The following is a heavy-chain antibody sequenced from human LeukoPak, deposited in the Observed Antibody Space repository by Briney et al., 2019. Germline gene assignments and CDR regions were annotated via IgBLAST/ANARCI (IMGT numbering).Heavy chain of an antibody. CDR3: ARVRSYSSSWYNYYYYMDV. CDR1: GYTFTSYG. Sequence: ASVKVSCKASGYTFTSYGISWVRQAPGQGLEWMGWISAYNGNTNYAQKLQGRVTMTTDTSTSTAYMELRSLRSDDTAVYYCARVRSYSSSWYNYYYYMDVWGKGTTVTVSS. D-gene: IGHD6-13*01. J-gene: IGHJ6*03. V-gene: IGHV1-18*01. CDR2: ISAYNGNT.